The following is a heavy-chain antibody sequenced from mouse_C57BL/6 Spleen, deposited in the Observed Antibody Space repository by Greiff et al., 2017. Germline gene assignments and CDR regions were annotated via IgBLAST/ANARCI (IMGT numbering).Heavy chain of an antibody. J-gene: IGHJ2*01. Sequence: EVQLKESGGGLVKPGGSLKLSCAASGFTFSSYAMSWVRQTPEKRLEWVATISDGGSYTYYPDNVKGRFTISRDNAKNNLYLQMSHLKSEDTAMYYCARDQEGGSFDYWGQGTTLTVSS. CDR2: ISDGGSYT. V-gene: IGHV5-4*01. CDR1: GFTFSSYA. CDR3: ARDQEGGSFDY.